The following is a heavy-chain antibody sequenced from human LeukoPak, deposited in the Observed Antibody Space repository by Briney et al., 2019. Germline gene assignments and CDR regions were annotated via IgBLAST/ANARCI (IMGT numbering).Heavy chain of an antibody. CDR3: ARDESYGDYEGYYYYMDV. J-gene: IGHJ6*03. Sequence: GGSLRLSCAASGFTFSSYSMNWVRQAPGKGLEWVSSISNSSSYIYYADSVKGRFTISRDNAKNSLYLQMNSLRAEDTAVYYCARDESYGDYEGYYYYMDVWGKGTTVTVSS. V-gene: IGHV3-21*01. D-gene: IGHD4-17*01. CDR1: GFTFSSYS. CDR2: ISNSSSYI.